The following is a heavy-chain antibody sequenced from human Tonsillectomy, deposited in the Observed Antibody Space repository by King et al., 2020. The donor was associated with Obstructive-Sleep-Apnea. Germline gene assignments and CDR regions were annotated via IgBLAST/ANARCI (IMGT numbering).Heavy chain of an antibody. D-gene: IGHD3-10*01. J-gene: IGHJ4*02. CDR1: GYTFTNYG. CDR2: ISAYNGNT. Sequence: QLVQSGAEVKKPGASVKVSCKASGYTFTNYGFSWVRQAPGQGLEWMGCISAYNGNTNYAQNLQDRVTLTTDTSTSTPYMERRSLRSDDTAVYYCARDYYGSGDYWGQGTLVTVSS. V-gene: IGHV1-18*04. CDR3: ARDYYGSGDY.